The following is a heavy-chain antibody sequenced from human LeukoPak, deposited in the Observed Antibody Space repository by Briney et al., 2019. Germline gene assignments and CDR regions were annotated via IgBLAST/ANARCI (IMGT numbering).Heavy chain of an antibody. D-gene: IGHD3-9*01. CDR2: MNPNSGNT. CDR3: ARGGYDILTGYYDDFDY. J-gene: IGHJ4*02. V-gene: IGHV1-8*03. Sequence: ASVKVSCKASGYTFTSYGISWVRQAPGQGLEWMGWMNPNSGNTGYAQKFQGRVTITRNTSISTAYMELSSLRSEDTAVYYCARGGYDILTGYYDDFDYWGQGTLVTVSS. CDR1: GYTFTSYG.